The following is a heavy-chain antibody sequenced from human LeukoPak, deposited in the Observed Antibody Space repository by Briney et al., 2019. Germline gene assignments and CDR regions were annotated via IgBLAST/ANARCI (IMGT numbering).Heavy chain of an antibody. CDR3: ARGDLYGSGRAEYYFDY. J-gene: IGHJ4*02. V-gene: IGHV3-7*05. CDR1: GFTFSSYW. CDR2: IKPDGSEK. Sequence: GSLRLSCAASGFTFSSYWMTWVRQAPGKGLELVANIKPDGSEKSYVDSVKGRFTISRDNAKNSLYLQMNSLRAEDTAVYYCARGDLYGSGRAEYYFDYWGQGTLVTVSS. D-gene: IGHD3-10*01.